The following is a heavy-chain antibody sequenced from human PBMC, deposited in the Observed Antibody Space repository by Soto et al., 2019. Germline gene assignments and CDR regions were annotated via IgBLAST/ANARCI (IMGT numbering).Heavy chain of an antibody. V-gene: IGHV4-31*03. CDR1: CGSISSGGYY. Sequence: SETLSLTCTVSCGSISSGGYYWSWIRQHPGKGLEWIGYIYYSGSTYYNPSLKSRVTISVDTSKNQFSLKLSSVTAADTAVYYCARVPSDYYDSSGYYYLYFDYWGQGTLVTVSS. D-gene: IGHD3-22*01. J-gene: IGHJ4*02. CDR2: IYYSGST. CDR3: ARVPSDYYDSSGYYYLYFDY.